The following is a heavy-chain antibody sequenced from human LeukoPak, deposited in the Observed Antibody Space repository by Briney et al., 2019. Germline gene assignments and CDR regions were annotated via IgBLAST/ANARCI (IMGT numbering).Heavy chain of an antibody. V-gene: IGHV1-69*04. CDR2: IIPILGIA. CDR1: GGTFSSYA. J-gene: IGHJ5*02. CDR3: ARIGSRFLEWLPFDP. D-gene: IGHD3-3*01. Sequence: SVKVSCKASGGTFSSYAISWVRQAPGQGLEWMGRIIPILGIANYAQKFQGRVTITTDESTSTAYMELSSLRSEDTAVYYCARIGSRFLEWLPFDPWGQGTLVTVSS.